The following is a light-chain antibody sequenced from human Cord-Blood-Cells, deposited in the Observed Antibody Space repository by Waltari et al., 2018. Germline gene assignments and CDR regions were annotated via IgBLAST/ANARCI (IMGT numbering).Light chain of an antibody. V-gene: IGLV2-8*01. Sequence: QSALTQPPSASGSPGQSVTISCTGTSRDVGGYNSVSWYQPHPGKAPKLMIDEVSKRPSGGPERFSGSKSCNTASLTVSGLQAEDEADYYCISYAGSNKLVFGTGTKVTVL. CDR3: ISYAGSNKLV. CDR1: SRDVGGYNS. J-gene: IGLJ1*01. CDR2: EVS.